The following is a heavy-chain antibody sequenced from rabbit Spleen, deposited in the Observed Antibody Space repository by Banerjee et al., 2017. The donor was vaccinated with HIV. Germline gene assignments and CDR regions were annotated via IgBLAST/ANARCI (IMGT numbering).Heavy chain of an antibody. CDR2: INAITGKA. CDR3: ARGSAAMTLVITGFYFNL. Sequence: QQQLEESGGGRVKPGGTLTLTCTASGFSFSNKAVMCWVRQAPGKGLEWIACINAITGKAVYASWAKGRFTFSKSSSTTVTLQMTSLTAADTATYFCARGSAAMTLVITGFYFNLWGPGTLVTVS. V-gene: IGHV1S45*01. D-gene: IGHD2-1*01. CDR1: GFSFSNKAV. J-gene: IGHJ4*01.